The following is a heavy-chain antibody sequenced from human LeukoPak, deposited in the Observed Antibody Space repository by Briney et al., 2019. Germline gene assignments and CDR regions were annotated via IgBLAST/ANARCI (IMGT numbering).Heavy chain of an antibody. J-gene: IGHJ4*02. CDR2: IKSKTDGGTT. CDR1: GFTFSSYA. D-gene: IGHD3-3*01. CDR3: TTEDPKYYDFWSGYPQDFDY. V-gene: IGHV3-15*01. Sequence: GGSLRLSCAASGFTFSSYAMSWVRQAPGKGLEWVGRIKSKTDGGTTDYAAPVKGRFTISRDDSKNTLYLQMNSLKTEDTAVYYCTTEDPKYYDFWSGYPQDFDYWGQGTLVTVSS.